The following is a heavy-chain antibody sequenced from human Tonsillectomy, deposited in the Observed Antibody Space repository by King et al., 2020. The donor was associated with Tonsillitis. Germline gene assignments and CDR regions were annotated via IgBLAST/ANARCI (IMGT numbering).Heavy chain of an antibody. CDR2: INQHESEK. D-gene: IGHD3-16*01. CDR3: ATSSVWGSFDY. Sequence: VQLVESGGGLVQPGGSLRLSCAASGLTFSSYWMSLVRQAPGKGLEWVANINQHESEKYYVDSVKGRFTISSDNAKNSLFLQLDSLRAEDTAVYYCATSSVWGSFDYWGQGALVTVSS. J-gene: IGHJ4*02. V-gene: IGHV3-7*01. CDR1: GLTFSSYW.